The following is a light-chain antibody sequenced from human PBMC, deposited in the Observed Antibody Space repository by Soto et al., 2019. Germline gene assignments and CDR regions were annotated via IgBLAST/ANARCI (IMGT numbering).Light chain of an antibody. V-gene: IGKV3-20*01. CDR1: QSVSSNY. CDR2: GAS. CDR3: QQYGNTPWT. Sequence: EIVLTQSPGTLSLSPGERATLSCRASQSVSSNYLACCQQKPAQAPRLLIYGASIRATGIPDRFSGSGSGTDFTLTISRLEPEDFAVYYCQQYGNTPWTFGQGTTVEIK. J-gene: IGKJ1*01.